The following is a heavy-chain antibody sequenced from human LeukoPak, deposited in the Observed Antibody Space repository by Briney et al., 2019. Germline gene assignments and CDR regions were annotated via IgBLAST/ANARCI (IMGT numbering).Heavy chain of an antibody. Sequence: ASVKVSCKASGYTFTSNYMHWVRQAPGQGPEWMGVISPSGGSTTYAQKFQGRVTLTRDMSTSTDYLELSSLRSEDTAVYFCARGGPPGYYYDYYMDVWGKGTTVTISS. CDR1: GYTFTSNY. CDR2: ISPSGGST. CDR3: ARGGPPGYYYDYYMDV. J-gene: IGHJ6*03. V-gene: IGHV1-46*01.